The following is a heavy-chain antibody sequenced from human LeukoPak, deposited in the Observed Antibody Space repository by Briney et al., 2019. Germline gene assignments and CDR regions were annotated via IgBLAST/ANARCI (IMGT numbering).Heavy chain of an antibody. Sequence: SETLSLTCTVSGASIRDYHWSWIRQPPGKGLERIGYIHYTGDAIYSPSLKSRVTMSVDTSKNQFSLNLNSVTAADTAVYYCARTTTDALDIWGQGTMVTVSS. J-gene: IGHJ3*02. V-gene: IGHV4-59*01. CDR3: ARTTTDALDI. CDR2: IHYTGDA. D-gene: IGHD1-1*01. CDR1: GASIRDYH.